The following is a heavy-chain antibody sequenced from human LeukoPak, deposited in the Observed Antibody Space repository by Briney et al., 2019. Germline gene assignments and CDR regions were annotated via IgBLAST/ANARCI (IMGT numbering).Heavy chain of an antibody. CDR3: AKDILRGDYVGAFDI. V-gene: IGHV3-43D*03. D-gene: IGHD4-17*01. CDR2: ISWDGGST. Sequence: GGSLRLSCAASGFTFDDYTMHWVRQAPGKGLEWVSLISWDGGSTYYADSVKGRFTISRDNSKNSLYLQMNSLRAEDTALYYCAKDILRGDYVGAFDIWGQGTMVTVSS. CDR1: GFTFDDYT. J-gene: IGHJ3*02.